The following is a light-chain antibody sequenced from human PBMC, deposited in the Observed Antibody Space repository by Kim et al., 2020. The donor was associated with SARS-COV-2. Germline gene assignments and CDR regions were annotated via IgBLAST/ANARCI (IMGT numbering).Light chain of an antibody. CDR3: SSYSSSDIVL. CDR1: SSDVGRYND. V-gene: IGLV2-14*01. Sequence: QSALTQPASVSGSPGQSISISCTGTSSDVGRYNDLSWFQQHAGKAPKVIIYDVTKRPSGGSNRFSGSKSGNTASLTISGLQTDDEADYYCSSYSSSDIVLFGGGTQLTVL. CDR2: DVT. J-gene: IGLJ2*01.